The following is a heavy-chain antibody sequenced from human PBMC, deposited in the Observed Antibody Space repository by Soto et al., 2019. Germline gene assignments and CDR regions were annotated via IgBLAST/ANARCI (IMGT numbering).Heavy chain of an antibody. CDR2: IKQDGREG. CDR1: GFPFSSHW. D-gene: IGHD1-26*01. CDR3: ARVVGATNTLHN. Sequence: EVQLVESGGGLVQPGGSLRLSCVASGFPFSSHWMSWVRQAPGKGLEWVANIKQDGREGHYVDSVKGRFTVSRDNAKNSLHLQMNSLRAEDTAVYYCARVVGATNTLHNWGQGTLVTVSS. J-gene: IGHJ4*02. V-gene: IGHV3-7*01.